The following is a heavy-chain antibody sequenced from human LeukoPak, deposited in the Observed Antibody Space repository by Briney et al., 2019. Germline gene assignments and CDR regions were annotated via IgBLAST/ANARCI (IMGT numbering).Heavy chain of an antibody. CDR3: ARDRAYDSSGYYSMENAFDI. D-gene: IGHD3-22*01. J-gene: IGHJ3*02. CDR2: IYYSGST. CDR1: GGSFSGYY. Sequence: KSSETLSLTCAVYGGSFSGYYWSWIRQPPGKGLEWIGYIYYSGSTNYNPSLKSRVTISVDTSKNQFSLKLSSVTAADTAVYYCARDRAYDSSGYYSMENAFDIWGQGTMSPSLQ. V-gene: IGHV4-59*01.